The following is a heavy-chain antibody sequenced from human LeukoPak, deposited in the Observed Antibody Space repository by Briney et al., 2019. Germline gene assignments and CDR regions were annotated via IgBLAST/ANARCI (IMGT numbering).Heavy chain of an antibody. J-gene: IGHJ4*02. CDR1: GGSISSGDYY. Sequence: SQTLSLTCTVSGGSISSGDYYWSWIRQPPGKGLECIGSIYYSGSTYYNPSLKSRVTISVDTSKNHFSLKLSSVTAADTAVYYCASQKDGYSFDYWGQGTLVTVSS. CDR3: ASQKDGYSFDY. CDR2: IYYSGST. D-gene: IGHD5-24*01. V-gene: IGHV4-39*02.